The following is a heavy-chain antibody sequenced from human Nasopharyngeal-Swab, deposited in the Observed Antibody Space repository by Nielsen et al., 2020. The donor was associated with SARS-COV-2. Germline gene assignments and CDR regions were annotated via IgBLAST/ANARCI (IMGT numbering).Heavy chain of an antibody. D-gene: IGHD1-26*01. CDR2: IYPGDSDT. CDR3: ARRDGSYYDVDY. V-gene: IGHV5-51*01. Sequence: VRQAPGKGLEWMGSIYPGDSDTRYSPSFQGQVTISADKSISTAYLQWSSLKASDTAMYYCARRDGSYYDVDYWGQGTLVTVSS. J-gene: IGHJ4*02.